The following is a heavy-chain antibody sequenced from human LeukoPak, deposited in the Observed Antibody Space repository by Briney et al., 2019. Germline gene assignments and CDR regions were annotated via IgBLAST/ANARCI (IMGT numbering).Heavy chain of an antibody. Sequence: GGSLRLSCTASGFAFDAHGMSWVRQVPGKGLEWVSGINWSGGSTGYADPLRGRFTISRDNAKNSLNLQMDSLRAEDTALYYCARAPITSPFYFDYWGQGTLVTVSS. D-gene: IGHD2-2*01. CDR2: INWSGGST. CDR3: ARAPITSPFYFDY. CDR1: GFAFDAHG. V-gene: IGHV3-20*04. J-gene: IGHJ4*02.